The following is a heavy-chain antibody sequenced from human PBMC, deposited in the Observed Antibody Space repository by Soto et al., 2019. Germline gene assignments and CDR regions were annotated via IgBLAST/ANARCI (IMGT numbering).Heavy chain of an antibody. CDR3: ARARAAYCGGDCYSYAYFQH. J-gene: IGHJ1*01. Sequence: GASVKVSCKASGYTFTSYDINWVRQATGQGLEWMGWMNPNSGNTGYAQKFQGRVTMTRNTSISTAYMELSSLRSEDTAVYYCARARAAYCGGDCYSYAYFQHWGQGTLVTVSS. CDR2: MNPNSGNT. CDR1: GYTFTSYD. D-gene: IGHD2-21*02. V-gene: IGHV1-8*02.